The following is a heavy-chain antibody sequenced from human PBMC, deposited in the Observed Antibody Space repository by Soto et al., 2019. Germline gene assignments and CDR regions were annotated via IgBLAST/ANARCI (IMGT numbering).Heavy chain of an antibody. Sequence: EVQLVESGGGLVKPGGSLRLSCAASGFTFSSYSMNWVRQAPGKGLEWVSSISSSSSYIYYADSVKGRFTISRDNAKNSLYLQMNSLRAEDTAVYYCARDGVLSSSSGDYWGQGTLVTVSS. CDR2: ISSSSSYI. D-gene: IGHD6-6*01. J-gene: IGHJ4*02. CDR3: ARDGVLSSSSGDY. CDR1: GFTFSSYS. V-gene: IGHV3-21*01.